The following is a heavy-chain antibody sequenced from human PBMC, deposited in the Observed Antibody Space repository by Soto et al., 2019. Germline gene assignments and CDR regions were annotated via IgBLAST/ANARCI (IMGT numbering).Heavy chain of an antibody. CDR1: GGSISSGGYY. Sequence: SETLSLTCTVSGGSISSGGYYWSWIRQHPGKGLEWIGYIYYSGSTYYNPSLKSRVTISVDTSKNQFSLKLSSVTAADTAVYYCARENGSGSYYYKNNWFDPWGQGTLVTVSS. CDR2: IYYSGST. CDR3: ARENGSGSYYYKNNWFDP. J-gene: IGHJ5*02. D-gene: IGHD3-10*01. V-gene: IGHV4-31*03.